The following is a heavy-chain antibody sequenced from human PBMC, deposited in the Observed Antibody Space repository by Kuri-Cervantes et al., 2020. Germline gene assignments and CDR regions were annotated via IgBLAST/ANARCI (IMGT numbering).Heavy chain of an antibody. V-gene: IGHV3-30*03. Sequence: GESLKISCAASGFTFSSYGMHWVRQAPGKGLEWVAVISYNGSNKYYADSVRGRFTISRDNSKNTLYLQMNSLRAEDTAVYYCARDLSYYGLWFDPWGQGTLVTVSS. J-gene: IGHJ5*02. CDR3: ARDLSYYGLWFDP. CDR2: ISYNGSNK. CDR1: GFTFSSYG. D-gene: IGHD1-26*01.